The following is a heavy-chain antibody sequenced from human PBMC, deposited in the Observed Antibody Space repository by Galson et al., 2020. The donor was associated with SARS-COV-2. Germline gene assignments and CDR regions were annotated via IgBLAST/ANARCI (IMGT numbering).Heavy chain of an antibody. J-gene: IGHJ4*02. CDR2: VYHSGNT. V-gene: IGHV4-30-4*01. Sequence: SQTLSLTCTVSGGSLSSGDYYWSWIRQPPGKGLEWIGHVYHSGNTSYNPSLESRLTLSVDTSKNLFSLKLRSVTAADTAVYYCARGNRGFDYWGQGVLFTVSS. CDR1: GGSLSSGDYY. CDR3: ARGNRGFDY. D-gene: IGHD3-10*01.